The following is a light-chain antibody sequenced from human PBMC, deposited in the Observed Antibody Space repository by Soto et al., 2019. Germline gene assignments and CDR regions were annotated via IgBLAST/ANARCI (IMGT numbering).Light chain of an antibody. V-gene: IGLV7-46*01. J-gene: IGLJ3*02. CDR2: DPT. CDR1: TGAVTSGHY. Sequence: QAVVTQETSLTVSPGGTVTLTCGSSTGAVTSGHYPYWFQQKPGQAPRTLIYDPTNQHSWTPARFSGSLLGGKAALTLSGSQPEYEAEYYCLLSYSGSWVFGGGTKLTVL. CDR3: LLSYSGSWV.